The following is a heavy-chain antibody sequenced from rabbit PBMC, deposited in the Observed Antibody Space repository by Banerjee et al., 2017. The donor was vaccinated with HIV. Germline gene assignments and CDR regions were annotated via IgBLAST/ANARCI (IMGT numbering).Heavy chain of an antibody. D-gene: IGHD5-1*01. V-gene: IGHV1S45*01. Sequence: QEHLEESGGDLVKPEGSLTLTCTASGFSFNNTYWIYWVRQAPGKGLEWIACIYVGSGGTTYYASWAKGRFTISKTSSTTVTLEMTSLTAADTATYFCARDRADWGYYFSLWGQGTLVTVS. CDR1: GFSFNNTYW. CDR2: IYVGSGGTT. CDR3: ARDRADWGYYFSL. J-gene: IGHJ4*01.